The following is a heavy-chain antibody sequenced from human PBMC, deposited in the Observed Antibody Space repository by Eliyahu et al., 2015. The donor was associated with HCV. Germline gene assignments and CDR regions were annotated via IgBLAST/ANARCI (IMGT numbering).Heavy chain of an antibody. D-gene: IGHD3-22*01. CDR2: INERGDT. CDR1: GFAFGSYP. J-gene: IGHJ4*02. CDR3: AKLTTKWFNDY. Sequence: EVQLLESGGGLVPPGGSLRLSCAASGFAFGSYPMSWVRQAPGKGLEWVSSINERGDTFYPDSVRGRFTISRDISENILYLQMSSLRAEDTALYYCAKLTTKWFNDYWGQGTLVTVSS. V-gene: IGHV3-23*01.